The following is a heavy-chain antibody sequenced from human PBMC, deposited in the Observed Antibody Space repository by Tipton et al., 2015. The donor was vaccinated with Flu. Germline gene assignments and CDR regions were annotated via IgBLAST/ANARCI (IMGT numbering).Heavy chain of an antibody. J-gene: IGHJ4*02. CDR1: GFSFSNYA. CDR2: ITGSGGST. CDR3: AKERGLGVVVPAAINY. D-gene: IGHD2-2*02. Sequence: SLRLSCAASGFSFSNYAMGWVRQAPGKGLEWVSGITGSGGSTYYADSVKGRFTISRDNSKNTLYLQMNSLRAEDTAVYYCAKERGLGVVVPAAINYWGQGTLVTVSS. V-gene: IGHV3-23*01.